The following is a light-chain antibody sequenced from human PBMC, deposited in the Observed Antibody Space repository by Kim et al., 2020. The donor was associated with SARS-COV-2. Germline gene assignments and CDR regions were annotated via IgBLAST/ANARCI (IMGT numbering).Light chain of an antibody. J-gene: IGKJ4*01. CDR2: AAS. V-gene: IGKV1-39*01. Sequence: DIEMTQSPSSLSASVGDRVTITCRASQTISTYLNWYQQKPGKAPNLLIYAASSLQSAVPSRFSGSGSGTDFTLTISSLQLEDFATYYCQQSYSTPPTFGGGTKVDIK. CDR1: QTISTY. CDR3: QQSYSTPPT.